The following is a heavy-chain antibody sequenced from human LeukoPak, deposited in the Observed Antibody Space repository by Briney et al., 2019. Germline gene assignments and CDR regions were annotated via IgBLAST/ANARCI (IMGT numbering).Heavy chain of an antibody. J-gene: IGHJ3*02. CDR2: IYYSGST. CDR1: GGSISSYY. V-gene: IGHV4-59*01. D-gene: IGHD3-9*01. CDR3: ASLAARGNYDILTGDPTDAFDI. Sequence: SETLSLTCTVSGGSISSYYWSWIRQPPGKGLEWIGYIYYSGSTNYNPSLKSRVTISVDTSKNQFSLKLSSVTAADTAVYYCASLAARGNYDILTGDPTDAFDIWGQGTMVTVSS.